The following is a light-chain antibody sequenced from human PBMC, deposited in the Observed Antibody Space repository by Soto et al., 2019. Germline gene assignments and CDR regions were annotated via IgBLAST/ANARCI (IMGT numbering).Light chain of an antibody. Sequence: DIPMTQSPSTLSASVGDRVTITSRASQSISSWLAWYQQKPGKAPKLLIYKASSLVSGVPSRFSGSGSGTEFSLTISSLQPDDFATYYCQHYQSYWTFGQGTKVEIK. V-gene: IGKV1-5*03. CDR3: QHYQSYWT. J-gene: IGKJ1*01. CDR1: QSISSW. CDR2: KAS.